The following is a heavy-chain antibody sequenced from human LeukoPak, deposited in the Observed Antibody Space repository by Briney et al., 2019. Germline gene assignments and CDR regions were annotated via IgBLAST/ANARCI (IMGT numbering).Heavy chain of an antibody. D-gene: IGHD6-25*01. CDR2: ISGSGGST. Sequence: GGSLRLSCAAPGLTFSSYAMSWVRQAPGKGLEWASAISGSGGSTYYADSVKGRFTISRDNSKNTLYLQMNSLRAEDTAVYYCARRSRSSAIWYYFDYWGQGTLVTVSS. J-gene: IGHJ4*02. CDR3: ARRSRSSAIWYYFDY. V-gene: IGHV3-23*01. CDR1: GLTFSSYA.